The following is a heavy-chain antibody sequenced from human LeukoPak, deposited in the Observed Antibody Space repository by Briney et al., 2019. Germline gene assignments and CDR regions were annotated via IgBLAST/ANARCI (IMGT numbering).Heavy chain of an antibody. J-gene: IGHJ3*02. Sequence: SETLSLTCTVSGGSISSSSYYWGWIRQPPGKGLEWIGSIYYSGSTYYNPSLKSRVTISVDTSKNQFSLKLSSVTAADTAVYYCARENVAAAQRPFDIWGQGTMVTVSS. D-gene: IGHD6-13*01. CDR2: IYYSGST. CDR1: GGSISSSSYY. V-gene: IGHV4-39*02. CDR3: ARENVAAAQRPFDI.